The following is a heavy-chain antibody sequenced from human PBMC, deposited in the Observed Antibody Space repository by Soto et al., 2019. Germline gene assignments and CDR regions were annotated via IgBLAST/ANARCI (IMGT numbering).Heavy chain of an antibody. CDR3: AMDSIGGGLDY. V-gene: IGHV3-23*01. D-gene: IGHD1-26*01. CDR2: VTSRGDTT. J-gene: IGHJ4*02. Sequence: EVQLLQSGGGLVQPGGSLRLSCAASGFIFSNYAMNWVRQAPGKGLEWVSIVTSRGDTTYYADSVKGRFTISRANSKNPLYLQVTFLTAEARAVDYCAMDSIGGGLDYCGKGALVSVAS. CDR1: GFIFSNYA.